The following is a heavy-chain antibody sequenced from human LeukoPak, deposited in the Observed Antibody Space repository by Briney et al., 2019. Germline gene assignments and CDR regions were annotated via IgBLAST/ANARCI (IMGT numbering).Heavy chain of an antibody. CDR1: GYSISSGYY. V-gene: IGHV4-38-2*02. D-gene: IGHD3-16*02. CDR3: ARGASYRGARALFDY. CDR2: IYHSGST. Sequence: ASETLSLTCTVSGYSISSGYYWGWIRQPPGKGLEWIGSIYHSGSTYYNPSLKSRVTISVDTSKNQFSLKLSSVTAADTAVYYCARGASYRGARALFDYWGQGTLVTVSS. J-gene: IGHJ4*02.